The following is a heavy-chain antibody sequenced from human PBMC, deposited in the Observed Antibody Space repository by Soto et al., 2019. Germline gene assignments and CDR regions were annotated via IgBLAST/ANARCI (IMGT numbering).Heavy chain of an antibody. D-gene: IGHD3-3*01. CDR3: ARGQRFSDWFDP. CDR2: IYSSGNT. Sequence: TSETLSLTCSVSGGTFSGYYWTWIRQPAGKGLEWIGRIYSSGNTKYNPSLQSRVTMSLDTSNNQFSLRLTSVTAADTAVYYCARGQRFSDWFDPWGQGTLVTVSS. J-gene: IGHJ5*02. CDR1: GGTFSGYY. V-gene: IGHV4-4*07.